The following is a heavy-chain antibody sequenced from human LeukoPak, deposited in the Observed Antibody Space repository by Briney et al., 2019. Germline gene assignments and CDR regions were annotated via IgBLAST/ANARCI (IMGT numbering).Heavy chain of an antibody. J-gene: IGHJ3*02. CDR3: GRRSKAVAGLAFDI. CDR1: GGFISSYY. Sequence: SDTLSLMCTLSGGFISSYYWTWIRNHPGKGREWIGYIYYTGNTIYNPSLKSRVTIPVDTSKTHFYLKLSSVTAADTTVYYCGRRSKAVAGLAFDIWGRGTMVTVSS. D-gene: IGHD6-19*01. V-gene: IGHV4-59*08. CDR2: IYYTGNT.